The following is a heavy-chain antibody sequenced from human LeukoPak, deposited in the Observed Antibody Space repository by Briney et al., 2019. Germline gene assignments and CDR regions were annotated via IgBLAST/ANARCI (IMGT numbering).Heavy chain of an antibody. CDR2: ISSSGSTI. J-gene: IGHJ6*02. Sequence: GGSLRLSCAASGFTFSSYEMNWVRQAPGKWLEWVSYISSSGSTIYYADSVKGRFTISRDHAKNSLYLQMNSLRAEDTAVYYCARVPMLYGMDVWGQGTTVTVSS. D-gene: IGHD2-8*01. CDR3: ARVPMLYGMDV. V-gene: IGHV3-48*03. CDR1: GFTFSSYE.